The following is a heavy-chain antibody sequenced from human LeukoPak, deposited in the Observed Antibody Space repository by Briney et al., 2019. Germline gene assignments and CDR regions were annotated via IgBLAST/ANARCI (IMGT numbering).Heavy chain of an antibody. V-gene: IGHV3-74*01. D-gene: IGHD3-10*01. CDR1: GFTFSSYW. J-gene: IGHJ5*02. CDR2: INSYGTRT. CDR3: ARGGSGSYFVRLGWFDP. Sequence: GGSLRLSCAASGFTFSSYWMHWVRQAPGKGRGWVSRINSYGTRTSYADSVKGRFPISRDNPKNPLYLQMNSLRAEDTAVYYCARGGSGSYFVRLGWFDPWGQGTLVTVSS.